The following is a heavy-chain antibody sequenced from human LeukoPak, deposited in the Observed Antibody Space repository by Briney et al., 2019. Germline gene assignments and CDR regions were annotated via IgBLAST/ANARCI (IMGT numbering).Heavy chain of an antibody. Sequence: GASVKVSCKASGYTFTGYYMHWVRQAPGQGLEWMGWINPNSGGTNYAQKIQGRVTMTRDTSISTAYMELSRLRSDDTAVFYCAKDISPNDNSWSGTDYWGQGTLVTVSS. CDR3: AKDISPNDNSWSGTDY. CDR2: INPNSGGT. J-gene: IGHJ4*02. CDR1: GYTFTGYY. D-gene: IGHD6-13*01. V-gene: IGHV1-2*02.